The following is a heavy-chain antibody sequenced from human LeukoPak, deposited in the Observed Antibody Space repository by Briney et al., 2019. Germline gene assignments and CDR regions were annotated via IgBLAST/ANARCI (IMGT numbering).Heavy chain of an antibody. CDR3: ARPTTYYYDSSAYHVDGFDI. CDR1: GGSFSNYI. CDR2: IIPIFGTT. J-gene: IGHJ3*02. V-gene: IGHV1-69*13. D-gene: IGHD3-22*01. Sequence: GASVKVSCKASGGSFSNYIVTWLRLAPGQGLEWMGGIIPIFGTTNYAQKFQGRVTITADESTNTACMELSSLRSEDTAVYYCARPTTYYYDSSAYHVDGFDIWGQGTMVTVSS.